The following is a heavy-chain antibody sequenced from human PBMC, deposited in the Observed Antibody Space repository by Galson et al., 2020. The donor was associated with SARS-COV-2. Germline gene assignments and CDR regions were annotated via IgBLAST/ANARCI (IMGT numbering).Heavy chain of an antibody. CDR3: ARESAVQGGYYMDV. CDR1: GFTFSTYW. J-gene: IGHJ6*03. CDR2: IHRDGSTT. V-gene: IGHV3-74*01. D-gene: IGHD3-10*01. Sequence: GGSLRLSCAASGFTFSTYWMHWVRQAPGKGLVWVSRIHRDGSTTTYADSVQGRFTISRDNAKNTLYLQMSGLRAEDAAVYYCARESAVQGGYYMDVWGKGTTVTVSS.